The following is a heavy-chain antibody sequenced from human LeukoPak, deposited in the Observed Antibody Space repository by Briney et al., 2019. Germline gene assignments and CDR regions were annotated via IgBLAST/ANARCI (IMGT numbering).Heavy chain of an antibody. CDR3: ARYPHGSGGTYFDY. J-gene: IGHJ4*02. CDR2: IKQDGSEE. CDR1: GFTFGIYW. D-gene: IGHD3-10*01. V-gene: IGHV3-7*05. Sequence: GGSLRLSCAASGFTFGIYWMSWVRQAPGKGLEWVANIKQDGSEEYYVDSVKGRFTVSRDNAKNSLYLQMNSLRAEDTAVYYCARYPHGSGGTYFDYWGQGTLVTVSS.